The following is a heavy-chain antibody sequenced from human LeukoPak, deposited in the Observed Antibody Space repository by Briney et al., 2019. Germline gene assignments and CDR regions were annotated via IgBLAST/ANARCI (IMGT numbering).Heavy chain of an antibody. J-gene: IGHJ4*02. CDR2: ISYDGSNK. Sequence: GGSLRLSCAASGFTFSSYAMHWVRQAPGKGLEWVAVISYDGSNKYYADSVKGRFTISRDNSKNTLYLQMNGLRAEDTAVYYCARDSGSAKPFDYWGQGTLVTVSS. D-gene: IGHD3-10*01. V-gene: IGHV3-30-3*01. CDR3: ARDSGSAKPFDY. CDR1: GFTFSSYA.